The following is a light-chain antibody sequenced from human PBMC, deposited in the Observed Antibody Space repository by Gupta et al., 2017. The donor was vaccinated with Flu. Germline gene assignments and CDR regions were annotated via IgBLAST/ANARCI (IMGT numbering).Light chain of an antibody. J-gene: IGKJ4*01. V-gene: IGKV3-11*01. CDR1: QSVSSY. Sequence: ATLSLSPGERATLSCRASQSVSSYLAWYQQKPGQAPRLLIYDASNRDTGIPARFSGSGSGTDVTLTISSREPEDFAVYYCQQRSNWPSLTFGGGTKVEIK. CDR3: QQRSNWPSLT. CDR2: DAS.